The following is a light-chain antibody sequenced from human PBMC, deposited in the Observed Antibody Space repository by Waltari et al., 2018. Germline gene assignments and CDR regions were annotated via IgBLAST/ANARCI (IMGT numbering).Light chain of an antibody. J-gene: IGLJ2*01. Sequence: QSALTQPASVSGSPGESLTISCTGTSSDIGGYNYVSWYQQHPGKAPELMIYDVNYRPSGVSNRSSGSKSGNTASLTISGLQAEDEADYYCSSYTTSNIIIFGGGTKLSVL. CDR2: DVN. CDR1: SSDIGGYNY. CDR3: SSYTTSNIII. V-gene: IGLV2-14*03.